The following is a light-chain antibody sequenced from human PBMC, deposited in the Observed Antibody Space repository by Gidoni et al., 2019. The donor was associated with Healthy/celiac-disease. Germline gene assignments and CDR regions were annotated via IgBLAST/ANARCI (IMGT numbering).Light chain of an antibody. Sequence: DIRMTQSPSSLSASVGDRVTITCRASQGIRNSLAWYQQKQGKAPKLLLYAASRLESGVPSRFSGSGSGTDYTITISSLQPEDFATYYCQQYSSTPPLTIGGGTKVEIK. CDR2: AAS. J-gene: IGKJ4*01. V-gene: IGKV1-NL1*01. CDR1: QGIRNS. CDR3: QQYSSTPPLT.